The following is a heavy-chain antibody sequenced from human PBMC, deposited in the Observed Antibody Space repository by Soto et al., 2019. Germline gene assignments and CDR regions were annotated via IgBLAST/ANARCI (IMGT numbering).Heavy chain of an antibody. Sequence: AAVKVSCKASGYTFTGYYMHWVRQAPGQGLEWMGWINPNSGGTNYAQKFQGWVTMTRDTSISTAYIELSRLRSDDTAVYYCARDRYSRSWTPDYYYYYGMDVWGQGTPVTVSS. CDR2: INPNSGGT. CDR3: ARDRYSRSWTPDYYYYYGMDV. V-gene: IGHV1-2*04. J-gene: IGHJ6*02. CDR1: GYTFTGYY. D-gene: IGHD6-13*01.